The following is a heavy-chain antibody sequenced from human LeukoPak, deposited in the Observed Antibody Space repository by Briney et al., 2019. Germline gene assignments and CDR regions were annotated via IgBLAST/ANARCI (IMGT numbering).Heavy chain of an antibody. CDR2: IIPIFGTA. Sequence: SVKVSCKASGGTFSSYAISWVRQAPGQGLEWMGGIIPIFGTANYAQKFQGRVTVTADESTSTAYMELSSLRSEDTAVYYCARVQFGPHYFDYWGQGTLVTVSS. CDR3: ARVQFGPHYFDY. CDR1: GGTFSSYA. D-gene: IGHD3-10*01. V-gene: IGHV1-69*13. J-gene: IGHJ4*02.